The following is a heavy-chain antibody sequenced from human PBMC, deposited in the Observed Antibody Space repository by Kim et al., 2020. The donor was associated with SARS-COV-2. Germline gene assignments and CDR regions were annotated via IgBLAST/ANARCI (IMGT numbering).Heavy chain of an antibody. CDR2: ISTYNGNT. V-gene: IGHV1-18*01. CDR1: GYPFTDYG. J-gene: IGHJ4*02. CDR3: ARAVKWQMEFDY. Sequence: ASVKVSCKASGYPFTDYGITWVRQAPGRGLEWMGWISTYNGNTMYTPELQGRLTMNRDASTSTVLMELRSLRTDDTAVYYCARAVKWQMEFDYWGQGALVTISS. D-gene: IGHD5-12*01.